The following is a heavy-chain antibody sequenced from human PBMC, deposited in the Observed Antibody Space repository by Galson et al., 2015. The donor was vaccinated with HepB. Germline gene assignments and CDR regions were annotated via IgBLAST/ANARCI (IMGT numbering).Heavy chain of an antibody. V-gene: IGHV3-20*04. Sequence: SLRLSCAASGFTFDDYGMSWVRQAPGKGLEWVSGINWNGGSTGYADSVKGRFTISRDNAKNSLYLQMNSLRAEDTALYYCARGLSSYGSGNLDYWGQGTLVTVSS. CDR1: GFTFDDYG. D-gene: IGHD3-10*01. CDR2: INWNGGST. CDR3: ARGLSSYGSGNLDY. J-gene: IGHJ4*02.